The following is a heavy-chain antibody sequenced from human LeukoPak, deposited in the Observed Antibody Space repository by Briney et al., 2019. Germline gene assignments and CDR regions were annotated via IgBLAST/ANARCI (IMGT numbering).Heavy chain of an antibody. CDR1: GFTFTNYW. D-gene: IGHD2-2*01. CDR3: ARDKLNGAMPGSLFDY. V-gene: IGHV3-7*01. CDR2: LKHDGSQK. Sequence: GGSLRLSCSASGFTFTNYWMTWVRQGPGKGLEWVADLKHDGSQKNYVDSVKGRFTISRDNAKDSLYLQMNSLTDEDTAVYYCARDKLNGAMPGSLFDYWGGGAIV. J-gene: IGHJ4*02.